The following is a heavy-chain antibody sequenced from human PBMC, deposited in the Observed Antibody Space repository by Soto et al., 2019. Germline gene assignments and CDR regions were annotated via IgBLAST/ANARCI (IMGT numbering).Heavy chain of an antibody. D-gene: IGHD5-12*01. CDR2: ISFDGSEK. J-gene: IGHJ4*02. CDR3: ARDLGGYVHLWDKSNY. V-gene: IGHV3-30*04. Sequence: QVQLVESGGGVVQPGASLRLSCAASGFRFSGFAMHWVRQAPGKGLEWVAVISFDGSEKFYVDSVKGRFSISRDDFHSTVFLQMDSLRPEDTGVYYCARDLGGYVHLWDKSNYWGQGTPVNVSS. CDR1: GFRFSGFA.